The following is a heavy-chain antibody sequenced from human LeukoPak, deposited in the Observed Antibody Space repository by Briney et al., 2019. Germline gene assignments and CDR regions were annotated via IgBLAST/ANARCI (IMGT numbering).Heavy chain of an antibody. V-gene: IGHV4-34*01. CDR3: ARARGRHSDL. CDR1: GGSFSGYY. CDR2: INHSGST. D-gene: IGHD3-10*01. J-gene: IGHJ4*02. Sequence: SEALSLTCAVYGGSFSGYYWSWIRQPPGKGLEWIGEINHSGSTNYNPSLKSRVTISVDTSKNQFSLKVSSVTAADTAVYYCARARGRHSDLWGQGTLVTVSS.